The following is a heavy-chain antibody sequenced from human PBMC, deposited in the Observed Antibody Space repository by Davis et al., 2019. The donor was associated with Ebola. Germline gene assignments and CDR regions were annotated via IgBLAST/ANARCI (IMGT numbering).Heavy chain of an antibody. CDR2: IYYSGST. V-gene: IGHV4-59*02. D-gene: IGHD6-13*01. Sequence: GPLRLSLRASGFTVSSNYMSWVRQAPGEGLAWIGYIYYSGSTNYNPSLKSRVTISVDTSKNQFSLKLSSVTAADTAVYYCARRRSSSWYGDNWFAPWGQGTLVTVSS. CDR1: GFTVSSNY. CDR3: ARRRSSSWYGDNWFAP. J-gene: IGHJ5*02.